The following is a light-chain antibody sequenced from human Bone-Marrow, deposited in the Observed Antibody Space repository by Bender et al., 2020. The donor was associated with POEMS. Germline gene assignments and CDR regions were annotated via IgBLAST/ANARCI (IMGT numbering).Light chain of an antibody. J-gene: IGLJ3*02. Sequence: QSALTQPDSVSGSPGQSITISCTGTSADVGGSNLVSWYQQHPGKVPKLLIYEDTKRVSGLSNRFSGSKSGTSASLAISGLQSEDEADYYCSAWEDSRNGWVFGGGTKLTVL. CDR1: SADVGGSNL. V-gene: IGLV2-14*02. CDR3: SAWEDSRNGWV. CDR2: EDT.